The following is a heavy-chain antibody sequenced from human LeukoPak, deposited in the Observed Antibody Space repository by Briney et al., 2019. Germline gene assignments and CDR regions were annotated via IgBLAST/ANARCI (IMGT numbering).Heavy chain of an antibody. D-gene: IGHD3-10*01. Sequence: PSETLSLTCAVYGGSFSGYYWSWIRQPAGKGLEWIGRIYTSGSTNYNPSLKSRVTISVDTSKNQFSLKLSSVTAADTAVYYCARESLWFGELTDYWGQGTLVTVSS. CDR1: GGSFSGYY. J-gene: IGHJ4*02. CDR2: IYTSGST. CDR3: ARESLWFGELTDY. V-gene: IGHV4-4*07.